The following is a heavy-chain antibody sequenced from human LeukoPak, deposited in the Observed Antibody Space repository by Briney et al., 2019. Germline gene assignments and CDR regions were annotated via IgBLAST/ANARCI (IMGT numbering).Heavy chain of an antibody. J-gene: IGHJ4*02. CDR3: VRDFIGGHNDY. D-gene: IGHD3-16*01. Sequence: GGSLRLSCAASGITFSSYGMSWVRQAPGKGLEWVSAISTTGGTTYYADSVKGRFTISRDNSKNSLYLQMSSLRDEDTAVYYCVRDFIGGHNDYWGQGTLVTVSS. CDR2: ISTTGGTT. V-gene: IGHV3-23*01. CDR1: GITFSSYG.